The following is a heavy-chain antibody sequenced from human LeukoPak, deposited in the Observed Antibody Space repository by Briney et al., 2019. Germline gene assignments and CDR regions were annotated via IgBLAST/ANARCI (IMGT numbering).Heavy chain of an antibody. J-gene: IGHJ4*02. CDR3: ARDLDYYDSSGYYFDY. D-gene: IGHD3-22*01. V-gene: IGHV4-39*07. CDR1: GGSISSSSYY. Sequence: SETLSLTCTVSGGSISSSSYYWGWIRQPPGKGLEWIGSIYYSGSTYYDPSLKSRVTISVDTSKNQFSLKLSSVTAADTAVYYYARDLDYYDSSGYYFDYWGQGTLVTVSS. CDR2: IYYSGST.